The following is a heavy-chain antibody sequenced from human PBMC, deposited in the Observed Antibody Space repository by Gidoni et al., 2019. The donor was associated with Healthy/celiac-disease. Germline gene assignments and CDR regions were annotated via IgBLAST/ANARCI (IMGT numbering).Heavy chain of an antibody. D-gene: IGHD6-13*01. J-gene: IGHJ4*02. CDR3: ARDYSSSWYGSLDY. Sequence: EVQLVESGGGLVKPGGSLRLSCAASGFTFSSYSIHWVRQAPGKGLEWVSSISSSSNYIYYADSVKGRFTISRDNAKISLYLQINSLRAEDTAVYYCARDYSSSWYGSLDYWGQGTLVTVSS. CDR1: GFTFSSYS. V-gene: IGHV3-21*01. CDR2: ISSSSNYI.